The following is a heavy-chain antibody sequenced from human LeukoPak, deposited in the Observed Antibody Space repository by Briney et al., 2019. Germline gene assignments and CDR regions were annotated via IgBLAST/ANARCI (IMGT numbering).Heavy chain of an antibody. D-gene: IGHD3-3*01. J-gene: IGHJ4*02. CDR2: IRYDGGNK. CDR3: AKDQRRITIFGVVTEYDY. V-gene: IGHV3-30*02. CDR1: GFTFSSYG. Sequence: GGSLRLSCAASGFTFSSYGMHWVRQAPGKGLEWVAFIRYDGGNKYYADSVKGRFTISRDNSKNTLYLQMNSLRAEDTAVYYCAKDQRRITIFGVVTEYDYWGQGTLVTVSS.